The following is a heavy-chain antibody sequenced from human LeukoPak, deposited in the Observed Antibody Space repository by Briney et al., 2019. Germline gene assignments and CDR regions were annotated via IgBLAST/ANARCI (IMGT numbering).Heavy chain of an antibody. J-gene: IGHJ4*02. CDR2: IFYTGNT. V-gene: IGHV4-39*01. D-gene: IGHD6-13*01. Sequence: SETLSLTCTVSGGSITSSNYYWGWIRQPPGKGLEWIGSIFYTGNTHYNPSLESRVTIFVDTSKNQFSLRLTSVTAADTAVYYCARRPAGYTIDYWGQGTPVTVSS. CDR3: ARRPAGYTIDY. CDR1: GGSITSSNYY.